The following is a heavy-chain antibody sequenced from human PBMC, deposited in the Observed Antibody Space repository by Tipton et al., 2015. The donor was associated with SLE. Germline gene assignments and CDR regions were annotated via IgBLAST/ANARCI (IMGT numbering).Heavy chain of an antibody. CDR2: INHSGST. V-gene: IGHV4-34*01. D-gene: IGHD2-15*01. Sequence: TLSLTCAVYGGSFSGYYWSWIRQPPGKGLEWIGEINHSGSTNYNPSLKSRVTISVDTSKNQFSLKLSSVTAAVTAVYYCARDIVVVVAAYLGAFDIWGQGTLVTVSS. J-gene: IGHJ3*02. CDR3: ARDIVVVVAAYLGAFDI. CDR1: GGSFSGYY.